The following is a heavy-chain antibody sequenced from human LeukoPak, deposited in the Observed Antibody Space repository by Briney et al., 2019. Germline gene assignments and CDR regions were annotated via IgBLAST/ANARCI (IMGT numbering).Heavy chain of an antibody. Sequence: ASVKVSCKASGYTFTGYYMHWVRQAPGQGLEWMGWINPNSGGTNYAQKFQGRVTMTRDTSISTAYMELSRLRSDDTAVYYCARDSYDSSQFGYWGQGTLVTVSS. J-gene: IGHJ4*02. CDR3: ARDSYDSSQFGY. V-gene: IGHV1-2*02. CDR1: GYTFTGYY. D-gene: IGHD3-22*01. CDR2: INPNSGGT.